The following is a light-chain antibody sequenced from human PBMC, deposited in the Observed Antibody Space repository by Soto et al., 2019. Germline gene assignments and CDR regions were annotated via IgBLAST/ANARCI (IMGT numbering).Light chain of an antibody. CDR2: NND. J-gene: IGLJ2*01. V-gene: IGLV1-44*01. CDR1: SSNIGTNT. Sequence: QPVLTQPPSASGTPGQRVTISCSGSSSNIGTNTVNWYQHLPGTAPKVLIYNNDHRPSGVPDRFSGSKSGTSASLAISGLQSEDEADYYCAAWDDSLNGPVFGGGTKLTVL. CDR3: AAWDDSLNGPV.